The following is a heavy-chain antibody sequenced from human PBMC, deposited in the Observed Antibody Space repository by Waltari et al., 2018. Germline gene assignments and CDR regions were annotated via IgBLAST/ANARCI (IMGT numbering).Heavy chain of an antibody. CDR2: IIPILGTA. CDR3: ARDCGGDCYSSPPYAFDI. CDR1: GGTFSSYA. D-gene: IGHD2-21*02. Sequence: QVQLVQSGAEVKKPGSSVKVSCKASGGTFSSYAISWVRQAPGQGLEWMGGIIPILGTANYAQKFQGRVTITADESTSTAYMELSSLRSEDTAVYYCARDCGGDCYSSPPYAFDIWGQGTMVTVSS. V-gene: IGHV1-69*12. J-gene: IGHJ3*02.